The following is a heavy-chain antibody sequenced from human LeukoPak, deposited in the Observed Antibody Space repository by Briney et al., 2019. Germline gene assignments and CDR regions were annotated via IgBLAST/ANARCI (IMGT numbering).Heavy chain of an antibody. CDR1: GGSFSGYY. J-gene: IGHJ1*01. Sequence: PSETLSLTCAVYGGSFSGYYWSWIRQPPGKGLEWIGEINHSGSTNYSPSLKSRVTISVDTSKNQFSLKLSSVTAADTAVYYCARGSSGYYYRMDFQHWGQGTLVTVSS. V-gene: IGHV4-34*01. CDR2: INHSGST. CDR3: ARGSSGYYYRMDFQH. D-gene: IGHD3-22*01.